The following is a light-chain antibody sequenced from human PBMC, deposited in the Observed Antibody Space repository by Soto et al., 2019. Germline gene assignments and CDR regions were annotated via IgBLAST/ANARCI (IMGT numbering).Light chain of an antibody. J-gene: IGKJ5*01. CDR1: QSVGNN. CDR2: GAS. Sequence: IRMTQSQGTLSVSPVERVTLSCRASQSVGNNLAWHQQKPGQAPRLLIYGASTRATGFPARFSGSGSGTEFTLTISSLQSEDFAVYYCQQYNGWPITFGQGTRLEIK. V-gene: IGKV3-15*01. CDR3: QQYNGWPIT.